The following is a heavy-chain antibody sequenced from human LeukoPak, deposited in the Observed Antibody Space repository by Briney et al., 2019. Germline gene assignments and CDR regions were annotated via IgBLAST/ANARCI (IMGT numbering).Heavy chain of an antibody. Sequence: GGSLRLSCVASGFTFSSYSMNWVRQAPGKGLEWVSSISSSSSYIDYADSVKGRFAISRDNSKSMLFLQLNSLGAEDTALYYCARDLHYYVATDVWGQGTTVTVSS. CDR3: ARDLHYYVATDV. D-gene: IGHD3-10*02. J-gene: IGHJ6*02. CDR1: GFTFSSYS. CDR2: ISSSSSYI. V-gene: IGHV3-21*04.